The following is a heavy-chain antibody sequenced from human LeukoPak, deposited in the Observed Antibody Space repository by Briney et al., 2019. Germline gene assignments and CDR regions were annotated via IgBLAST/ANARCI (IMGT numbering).Heavy chain of an antibody. J-gene: IGHJ4*02. CDR1: GFTFSNFG. Sequence: GGSLRLSCAASGFTFSNFGMHWVRQAPGKGLEWVAVIFYDGSSKYYADSVEARFTISRDNSDNTLFLQMNSLTAEDTAVYYCARDGVDINDFDYWGQGTLVTVSS. V-gene: IGHV3-33*01. CDR3: ARDGVDINDFDY. CDR2: IFYDGSSK. D-gene: IGHD2-8*01.